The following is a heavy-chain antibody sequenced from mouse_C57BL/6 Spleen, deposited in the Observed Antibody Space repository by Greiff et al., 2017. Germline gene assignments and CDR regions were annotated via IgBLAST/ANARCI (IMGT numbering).Heavy chain of an antibody. CDR3: AIRGYYGNDAMDY. J-gene: IGHJ4*01. CDR2: IDPSDSYT. CDR1: GYTFTSYW. D-gene: IGHD2-1*01. V-gene: IGHV1-50*01. Sequence: QVQLQQPGAELVKPGASVKLSCKASGYTFTSYWMQWVKQRPGQGLEWIGEIDPSDSYTNYNQKFKGKATLTVDPSSSTAYMQLSSLTSEDSAVYYCAIRGYYGNDAMDYWGQGTSVTVSS.